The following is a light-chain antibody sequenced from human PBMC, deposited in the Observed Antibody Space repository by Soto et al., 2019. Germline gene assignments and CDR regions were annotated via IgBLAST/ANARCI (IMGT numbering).Light chain of an antibody. CDR2: DAS. V-gene: IGKV1-33*01. CDR3: QQYDYLPPT. J-gene: IGKJ4*01. CDR1: QDVSNY. Sequence: DIQMPQSPSPLSASVGERVTITCQASQDVSNYLNWYQQKPGKAPKLLIYDASNLETGVPSRFSGSGFGTDFTFTIDSLQPEDIATYYCQQYDYLPPTFGGGTKVEIK.